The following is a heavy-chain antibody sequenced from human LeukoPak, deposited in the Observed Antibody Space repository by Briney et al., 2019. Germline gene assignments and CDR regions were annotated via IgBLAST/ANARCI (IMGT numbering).Heavy chain of an antibody. Sequence: PGGSLRLSCAPSGYTFRSYRMSWVRQAPGKGREWVANIKQDGSEKYYVDSVRSRFTISRDNAANSLYLQMNSLRAEDTAVYYCARAGLYETAFYSWGQGTLVTVSS. CDR3: ARAGLYETAFYS. D-gene: IGHD2/OR15-2a*01. CDR2: IKQDGSEK. CDR1: GYTFRSYR. V-gene: IGHV3-7*01. J-gene: IGHJ4*02.